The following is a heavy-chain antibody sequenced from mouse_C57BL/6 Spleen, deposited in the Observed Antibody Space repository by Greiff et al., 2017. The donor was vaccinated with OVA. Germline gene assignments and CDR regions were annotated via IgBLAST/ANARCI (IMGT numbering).Heavy chain of an antibody. Sequence: VKLLESGPELVKPGASVKISCKASGYTFTDYYINWVKQRPGQGLEWIGWIFPGSGSTYYNEKFKGKATLTVDKSSSTAYMLLSSLTSEDSAVYFCARGPYSSNYGGFAYWGQGTLVTVSA. CDR2: IFPGSGST. J-gene: IGHJ3*01. D-gene: IGHD2-5*01. V-gene: IGHV1-75*01. CDR3: ARGPYSSNYGGFAY. CDR1: GYTFTDYY.